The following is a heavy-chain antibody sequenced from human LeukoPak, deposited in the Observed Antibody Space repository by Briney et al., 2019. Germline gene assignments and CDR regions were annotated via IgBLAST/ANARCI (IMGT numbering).Heavy chain of an antibody. CDR3: ASSLYYYDSSGYYSDAFDI. CDR2: IYTSGST. Sequence: ASQTLSLTCTVSGGSISSGSYYWSWIRQPPGKGLDWIGRIYTSGSTKYNPSLKSRVTISVDTSKNQFSLKLSSVNAEDTAVYYCASSLYYYDSSGYYSDAFDIWGQGTMVTVSS. J-gene: IGHJ3*02. V-gene: IGHV4-61*02. D-gene: IGHD3-22*01. CDR1: GGSISSGSYY.